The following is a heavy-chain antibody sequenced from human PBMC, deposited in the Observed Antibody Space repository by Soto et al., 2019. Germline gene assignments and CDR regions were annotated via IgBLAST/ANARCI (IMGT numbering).Heavy chain of an antibody. Sequence: EGQLLESGGGLVQPGGSLRLSCAASGFTFSSYAMSWSPRLQGRGLSGSQLLVVVVAAHTTQTPWGRYIISTDNSQNTLNLQMNSLRAEDTAVYYCAYSSTPFAYWGQGTLVTVSS. D-gene: IGHD6-13*01. J-gene: IGHJ4*02. CDR2: LVVVVAA. CDR1: GFTFSSYA. V-gene: IGHV3-23*01. CDR3: AYSSTPFAY.